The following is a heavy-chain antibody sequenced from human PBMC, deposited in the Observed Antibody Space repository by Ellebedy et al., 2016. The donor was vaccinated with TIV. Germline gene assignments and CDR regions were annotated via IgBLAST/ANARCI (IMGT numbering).Heavy chain of an antibody. CDR1: GFTFGTFG. V-gene: IGHV3-33*08. CDR3: ARVHCGSVSCYGWDLDY. Sequence: GESLKISCAASGFTFGTFGIHWVRQAPGKGLEWVAVIWSDGNNKYYADFVKGRFTISRANSKNTAYLQMNSLRAEDTAVYYCARVHCGSVSCYGWDLDYWGQGTLVTVSS. D-gene: IGHD5-18*01. CDR2: IWSDGNNK. J-gene: IGHJ4*02.